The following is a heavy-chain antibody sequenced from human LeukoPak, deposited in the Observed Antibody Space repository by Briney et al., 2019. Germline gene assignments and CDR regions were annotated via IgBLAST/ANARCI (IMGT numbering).Heavy chain of an antibody. CDR2: IKQDGSKK. CDR1: GFPFSSYW. V-gene: IGHV3-7*01. J-gene: IGHJ4*02. CDR3: ARPSHNYFDSGGYYPVFDH. D-gene: IGHD3-22*01. Sequence: PGGSLRLSCVASGFPFSSYWMTWVRQAPGKGLEWVANIKQDGSKKSYVDSVKGRFTISRDNAKNSLYLQMNSLRDEDTAVYYCARPSHNYFDSGGYYPVFDHWGRGTLVTVSS.